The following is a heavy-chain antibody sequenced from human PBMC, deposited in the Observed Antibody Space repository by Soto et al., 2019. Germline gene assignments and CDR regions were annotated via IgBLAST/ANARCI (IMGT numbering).Heavy chain of an antibody. Sequence: GGSLRLSCAASGFTFSSYAMSWVRQAPGKGLEWVSAISGSGGSTYYADSVKGRFTISRDNSKNTLYLQMNSLRAEDTAVYYCAKSGIKYYYDSSGLAHWGQGTLVTVSS. CDR1: GFTFSSYA. CDR2: ISGSGGST. CDR3: AKSGIKYYYDSSGLAH. J-gene: IGHJ4*02. D-gene: IGHD3-22*01. V-gene: IGHV3-23*01.